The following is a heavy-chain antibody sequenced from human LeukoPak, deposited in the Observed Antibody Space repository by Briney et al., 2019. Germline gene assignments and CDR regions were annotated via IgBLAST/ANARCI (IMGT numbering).Heavy chain of an antibody. CDR2: ISAYNGNT. J-gene: IGHJ3*02. CDR3: ARLLAAFDI. CDR1: GYTFTGYY. Sequence: ASVKVSCKASGYTFTGYYMHWVRQAPGQGLEWMGWISAYNGNTNYAQKLQGRVTMTTDTSTSTAYMELRSLRSDDTAVYYCARLLAAFDIWGQGTMVTVSS. D-gene: IGHD3-10*01. V-gene: IGHV1-18*04.